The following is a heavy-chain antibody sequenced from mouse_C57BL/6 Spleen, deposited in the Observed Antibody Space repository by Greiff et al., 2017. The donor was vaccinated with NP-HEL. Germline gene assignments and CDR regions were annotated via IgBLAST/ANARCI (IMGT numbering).Heavy chain of an antibody. Sequence: VKLMESGPGLVAPSQSLSITCTVSGFSFTSYAISWVRQPPGKGLEWLGVIWTGGGTNYNSALKSRLSISKDNSKSQVFLKMNSLQTDDTARYYCASGVGAWFAYWGQGTLVTVSA. D-gene: IGHD1-3*01. CDR1: GFSFTSYA. J-gene: IGHJ3*01. CDR2: IWTGGGT. CDR3: ASGVGAWFAY. V-gene: IGHV2-9-1*01.